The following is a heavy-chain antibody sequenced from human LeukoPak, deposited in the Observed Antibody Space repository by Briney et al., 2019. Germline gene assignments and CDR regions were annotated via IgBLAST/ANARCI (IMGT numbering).Heavy chain of an antibody. J-gene: IGHJ3*02. V-gene: IGHV4-59*12. CDR1: GGSISSDY. CDR2: IYYSGNT. CDR3: ARDYCSSTSCYSDAFDI. D-gene: IGHD2-2*01. Sequence: SETLSLTCIVSGGSISSDYWSWIRQPPGKGLEWIGYIYYSGNTNYNPSLKSRATISVDTSKKQFSLKLTSVTAADTAVYFCARDYCSSTSCYSDAFDIWGQGTMVTVSS.